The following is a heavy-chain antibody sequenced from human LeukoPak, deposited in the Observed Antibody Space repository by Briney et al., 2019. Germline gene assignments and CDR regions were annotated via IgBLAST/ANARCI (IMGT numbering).Heavy chain of an antibody. CDR2: IIPIFGTA. V-gene: IGHV1-69*13. J-gene: IGHJ4*02. Sequence: EASVKVSCKASRGTFSSYAISWVRQAPGQGLEWMGGIIPIFGTANYAQKFQGRVTITADESTSTAYMELSSLRSEDTAVYYCARDETYDSSGYLFDYWGQGTLVTVSS. CDR3: ARDETYDSSGYLFDY. D-gene: IGHD3-22*01. CDR1: RGTFSSYA.